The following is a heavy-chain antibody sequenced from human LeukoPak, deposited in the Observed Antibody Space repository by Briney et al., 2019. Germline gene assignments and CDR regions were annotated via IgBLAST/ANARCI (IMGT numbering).Heavy chain of an antibody. CDR2: IKYDGSEK. CDR1: GFTFSDYW. V-gene: IGHV3-7*01. Sequence: GGSLRLSCAASGFTFSDYWMSWVRQAPGKGLEWVATIKYDGSEKYYVGSVRGRFTISRDNAKNLVYLEMNSQRADDTAVYYCVRGVSGDYWGQGNMVTVSS. J-gene: IGHJ4*02. D-gene: IGHD5-12*01. CDR3: VRGVSGDY.